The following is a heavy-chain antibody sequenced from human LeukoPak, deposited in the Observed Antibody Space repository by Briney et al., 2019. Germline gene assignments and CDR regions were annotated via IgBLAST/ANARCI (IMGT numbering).Heavy chain of an antibody. V-gene: IGHV3-30*02. J-gene: IGHJ4*02. Sequence: GGSLRLSCAASGFTFKTYGMHWARQAPGNGLEWVAFIRYDGSNTYYADSVKGRFTISRDNSKHTLYLQMNSLRAEDTAMYYCAKGAYYDYVWGSLDRYYFDYWGQGTLVTVSS. CDR2: IRYDGSNT. CDR1: GFTFKTYG. CDR3: AKGAYYDYVWGSLDRYYFDY. D-gene: IGHD3-16*01.